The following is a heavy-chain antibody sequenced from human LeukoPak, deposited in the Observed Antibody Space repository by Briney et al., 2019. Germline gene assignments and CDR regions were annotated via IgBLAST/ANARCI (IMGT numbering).Heavy chain of an antibody. J-gene: IGHJ4*02. V-gene: IGHV5-51*01. CDR1: GYSFTSYW. CDR2: IYPGDSDT. D-gene: IGHD6-19*01. CDR3: ARPLDAVAGTSSDY. Sequence: GESLKISCRGSGYSFTSYWIGWVRQMPGKGLEWMGIIYPGDSDTRYSPSFQGQVTISADRSISTTYMQWSSLKASDTAMYYCARPLDAVAGTSSDYWGQGTLVTVSS.